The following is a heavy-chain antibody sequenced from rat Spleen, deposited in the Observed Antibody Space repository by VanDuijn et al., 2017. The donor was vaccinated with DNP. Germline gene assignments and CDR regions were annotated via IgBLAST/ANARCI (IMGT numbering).Heavy chain of an antibody. J-gene: IGHJ2*01. CDR2: VTNAGST. D-gene: IGHD5-1*01. V-gene: IGHV3-3*01. CDR1: GFSITNNFK. Sequence: VLLQESGPGLVKPSQSLSLTCSVTGFSITNNFKWSWIRKFPGNKLEWMGYVTNAGSTDYNPSLKSRISITTDTSKNQFFLQLSSVATEDTATYYCAIQLGVFDYWDQGVMVTVSS. CDR3: AIQLGVFDY.